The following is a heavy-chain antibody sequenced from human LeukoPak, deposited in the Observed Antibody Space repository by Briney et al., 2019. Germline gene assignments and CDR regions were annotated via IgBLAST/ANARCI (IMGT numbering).Heavy chain of an antibody. D-gene: IGHD1-26*01. Sequence: GASVKVSCKASGYTFTGYYMHWVRQAPEQGLEWMGWINPNSGGTNYAQKFQGRVTMTRDTSISTAYMELSRLGSDDTAVYYCARGHNVIVGATGDNWFDPWGQGTLVTVSS. CDR2: INPNSGGT. J-gene: IGHJ5*02. V-gene: IGHV1-2*02. CDR3: ARGHNVIVGATGDNWFDP. CDR1: GYTFTGYY.